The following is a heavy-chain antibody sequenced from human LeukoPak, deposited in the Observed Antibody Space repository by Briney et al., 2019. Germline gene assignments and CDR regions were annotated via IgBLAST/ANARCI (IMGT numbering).Heavy chain of an antibody. D-gene: IGHD3-10*01. V-gene: IGHV4-4*02. CDR3: ASGRITMVRGVIITGWFDP. CDR2: IYHSGST. J-gene: IGHJ5*02. CDR1: GGSISSSNW. Sequence: SGTLSLTCAVSGGSISSSNWWSWVRQPPGKGLEWIGEIYHSGSTSYNPSLKSRVTISVDKSKNQFSLKLSSVTAADTAVYYCASGRITMVRGVIITGWFDPWGQGTLVTVSS.